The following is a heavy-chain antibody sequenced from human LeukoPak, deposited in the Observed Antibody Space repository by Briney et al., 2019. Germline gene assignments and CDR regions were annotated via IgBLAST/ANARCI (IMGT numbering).Heavy chain of an antibody. Sequence: SETPSLTCTVSGGSISSYYWSWIRQPPGKGLEWIGYIYYSGSTNYNPSLKSRVTISVDTSKNQFSLKLSSVTAADTAVYYCARSIQLWLKGRAFDIWGQGTMVTVSS. CDR1: GGSISSYY. D-gene: IGHD5-18*01. J-gene: IGHJ3*02. V-gene: IGHV4-59*01. CDR2: IYYSGST. CDR3: ARSIQLWLKGRAFDI.